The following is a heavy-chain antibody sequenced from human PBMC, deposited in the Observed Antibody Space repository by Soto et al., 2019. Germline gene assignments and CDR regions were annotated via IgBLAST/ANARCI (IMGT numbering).Heavy chain of an antibody. V-gene: IGHV4-39*01. CDR3: APLTVSLSGPYGIHV. CDR1: GYSVSSSDYY. CDR2: MFYSGLT. J-gene: IGHJ6*02. Sequence: PSETLSLTCSVSGYSVSSSDYYWAWIRQPPGKGLEWIGSMFYSGLTYHNPSLKSRVTLSVDTSKNHFSVRLNSVTAADTAVYYCAPLTVSLSGPYGIHVWGQGTTVTVSS. D-gene: IGHD2-15*01.